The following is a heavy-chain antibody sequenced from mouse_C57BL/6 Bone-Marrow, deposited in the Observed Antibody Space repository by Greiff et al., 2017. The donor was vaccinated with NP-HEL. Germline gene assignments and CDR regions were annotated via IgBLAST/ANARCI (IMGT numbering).Heavy chain of an antibody. CDR2: IYPGDGDT. D-gene: IGHD2-4*01. CDR1: GYAFSSYW. J-gene: IGHJ2*01. Sequence: VQLQQSGAELVKPGASVKISCKASGYAFSSYWMNWVKQRPGKGLEWIGQIYPGDGDTNYNGKFKGKATLTADKSSSTAYMQLSSLTSEDSAVYFCASYDYDGRRFFDYWGQGTTLTVSS. V-gene: IGHV1-80*01. CDR3: ASYDYDGRRFFDY.